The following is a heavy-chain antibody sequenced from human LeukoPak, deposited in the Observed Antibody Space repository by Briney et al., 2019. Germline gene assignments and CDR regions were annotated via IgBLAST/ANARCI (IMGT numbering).Heavy chain of an antibody. V-gene: IGHV3-21*01. Sequence: GGSLRLSCAASGFTFSSYSMNWVRQAPGKWLEWVSYISGGSSYIFYADSVRGRFTISRDNAKNSLYLQMNSLRAEDTAVYYCASSDWGTYYFDYWGQGTLVTVSS. D-gene: IGHD3-16*01. J-gene: IGHJ4*02. CDR1: GFTFSSYS. CDR3: ASSDWGTYYFDY. CDR2: ISGGSSYI.